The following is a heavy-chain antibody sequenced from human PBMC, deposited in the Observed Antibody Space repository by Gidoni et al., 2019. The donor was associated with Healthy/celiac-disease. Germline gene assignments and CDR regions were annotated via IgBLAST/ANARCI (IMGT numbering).Heavy chain of an antibody. Sequence: QVQLVQSGAEVKKPGASVKVSCKASGYTFTSYGISWVRQAPGQGLEWMVWISAYKGNTNYAQKLQGRVTMTTDTSTSTAYMELRSLRSDDTAVYYCARRASPLAARDYYYYYMDVWGKGTTVTVSS. CDR2: ISAYKGNT. V-gene: IGHV1-18*01. CDR1: GYTFTSYG. CDR3: ARRASPLAARDYYYYYMDV. J-gene: IGHJ6*03. D-gene: IGHD6-6*01.